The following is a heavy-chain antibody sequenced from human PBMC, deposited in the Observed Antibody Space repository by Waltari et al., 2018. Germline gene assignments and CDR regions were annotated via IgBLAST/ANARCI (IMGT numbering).Heavy chain of an antibody. V-gene: IGHV4-4*07. CDR3: ARSCSSTSCPPGAFDI. J-gene: IGHJ3*02. CDR2: IYTSGST. Sequence: QVQLQESGPGLVKPSETLSLTCTVSGGSISSYYWSWIRQPAGKGLEWIGRIYTSGSTNYNPSLKSRVTMSVDTSKNQFSLKLSSVTAADTAVYYCARSCSSTSCPPGAFDIWGQGTMVTVSS. CDR1: GGSISSYY. D-gene: IGHD2-2*01.